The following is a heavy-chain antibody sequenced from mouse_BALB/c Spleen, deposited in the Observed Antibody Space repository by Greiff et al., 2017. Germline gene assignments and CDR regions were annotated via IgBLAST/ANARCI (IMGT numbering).Heavy chain of an antibody. D-gene: IGHD1-1*01. CDR1: GYSITSDYA. J-gene: IGHJ2*01. CDR2: ISYSGST. CDR3: ARRNYYGSSFDY. V-gene: IGHV3-2*02. Sequence: EVKLVESGPGLVKPSQSLSLTCTVTGYSITSDYAWNWIRQFPGNKLEWMGYISYSGSTSYNPSLKSRISITRDTSKNQFFLQLNSVTTEDTATYYCARRNYYGSSFDYWGQGTTLTVSS.